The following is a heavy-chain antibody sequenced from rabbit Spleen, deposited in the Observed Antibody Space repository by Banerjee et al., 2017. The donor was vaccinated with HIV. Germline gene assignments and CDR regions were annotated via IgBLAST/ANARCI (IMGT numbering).Heavy chain of an antibody. D-gene: IGHD2-1*01. CDR2: IDTGSSGFT. CDR3: ARGSAAMTMVITGFYFAL. Sequence: QSLEESGGGLVKPEGSLTLTCIASGVSFSGDSYMCWVRQAPGKGLEWIACIDTGSSGFTYFASWAKGRFTISKTSSTTVTLQMTSLTAADTATYFCARGSAAMTMVITGFYFALWGPGTLVTVS. CDR1: GVSFSGDSY. V-gene: IGHV1S40*01. J-gene: IGHJ4*01.